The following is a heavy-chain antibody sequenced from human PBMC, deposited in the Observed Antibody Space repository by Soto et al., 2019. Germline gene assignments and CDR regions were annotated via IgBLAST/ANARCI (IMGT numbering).Heavy chain of an antibody. V-gene: IGHV4-4*07. D-gene: IGHD6-25*01. CDR3: ARAQRLSAWFDP. J-gene: IGHJ5*02. CDR1: GVAISGYY. Sequence: LSLTCTVTGVAISGYYWTWIRQSDGEGLEWIGRIYSTGSTNYNPSLKSRVTISLDTSMNYFSLRLSSVTAAATAVYYCARAQRLSAWFDPWGRGTFVTVS. CDR2: IYSTGST.